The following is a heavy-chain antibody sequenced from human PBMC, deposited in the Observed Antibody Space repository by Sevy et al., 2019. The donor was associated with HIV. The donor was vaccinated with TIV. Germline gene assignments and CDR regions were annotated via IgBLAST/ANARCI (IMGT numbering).Heavy chain of an antibody. V-gene: IGHV1-8*01. D-gene: IGHD6-6*01. CDR1: GYTFTTYD. J-gene: IGHJ4*02. CDR3: ARAPFPSSRDF. CDR2: MNPHSGNT. Sequence: ASVKVSCKASGYTFTTYDIHWVRQATGQGLEWMGWMNPHSGNTNYAQKFQGRVYVTRDTSVGTAYMELNNLTSGDSAVYFCARAPFPSSRDFWGQGTLVTVSS.